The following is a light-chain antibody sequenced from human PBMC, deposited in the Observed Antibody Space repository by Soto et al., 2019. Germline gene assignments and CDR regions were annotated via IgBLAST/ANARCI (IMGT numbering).Light chain of an antibody. V-gene: IGKV1-33*01. CDR2: DAS. CDR3: QQYDNLPLA. Sequence: DIPMTQSPSSLSASVGDRVTITCQASQDISNYLNWYQQKPGKAPKLLIYDASNLETGVPSRFSGSGSGTEFTFTISSLQPEEIATYYCQQYDNLPLAFGGGTKVEIK. CDR1: QDISNY. J-gene: IGKJ4*01.